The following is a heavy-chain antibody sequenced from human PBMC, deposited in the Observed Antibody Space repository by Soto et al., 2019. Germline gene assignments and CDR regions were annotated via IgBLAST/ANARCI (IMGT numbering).Heavy chain of an antibody. V-gene: IGHV3-30*18. CDR3: VKDGSSGWPYSCDIDV. CDR1: GFTFSSYG. Sequence: GGSLRLSCAASGFTFSSYGMHWVRQAPGKGLEWVAVISYDGRNKYYADAVKGRFTISRDNSKNTLYLQMSSLRAEDTAVYYCVKDGSSGWPYSCDIDVWGQGTTVTVS. D-gene: IGHD6-19*01. J-gene: IGHJ6*02. CDR2: ISYDGRNK.